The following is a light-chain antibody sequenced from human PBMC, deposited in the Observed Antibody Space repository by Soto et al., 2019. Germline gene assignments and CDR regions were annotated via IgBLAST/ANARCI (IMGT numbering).Light chain of an antibody. CDR3: QSYDSSLSGGV. CDR1: SSNIGAGYD. J-gene: IGLJ3*02. Sequence: QSVLTQPPSVSGAPGQRVTISCTGSSSNIGAGYDVHWYQQLPGTAPKLLIYGNSNRPSGVPDRFSGSKSGTSASLAITGLQVEDEADYYCQSYDSSLSGGVFGGGTKLTVL. CDR2: GNS. V-gene: IGLV1-40*01.